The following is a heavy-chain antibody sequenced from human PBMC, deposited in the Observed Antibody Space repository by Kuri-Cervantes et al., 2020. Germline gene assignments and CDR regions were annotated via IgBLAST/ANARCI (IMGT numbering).Heavy chain of an antibody. CDR3: ARDVQSGV. D-gene: IGHD4-11*01. Sequence: GGSLRLSCAASGFTFDDYAMHWVRQAPGKGLEWVSGISWNSGSIGYADSVKGRFTISRDNAKNSLYLQMNSLRAEDTAVYYCARDVQSGVWGQGTTVTVSS. CDR2: ISWNSGSI. CDR1: GFTFDDYA. J-gene: IGHJ6*02. V-gene: IGHV3-9*01.